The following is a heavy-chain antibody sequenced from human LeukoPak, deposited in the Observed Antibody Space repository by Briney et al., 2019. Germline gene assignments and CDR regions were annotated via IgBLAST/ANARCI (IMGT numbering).Heavy chain of an antibody. V-gene: IGHV4-59*01. CDR1: GAPLSSYY. CDR3: ARSRVIGASPYYCDY. J-gene: IGHJ4*02. CDR2: IYYDGST. Sequence: SETLSLTCTVSGAPLSSYYWSWIRQPPGKGLEWIGYIYYDGSTNYNPSLQSRVTISVDTSKNQFSVKLSSVTAADTAVYYCARSRVIGASPYYCDYWGQGTPVTVSS. D-gene: IGHD1-26*01.